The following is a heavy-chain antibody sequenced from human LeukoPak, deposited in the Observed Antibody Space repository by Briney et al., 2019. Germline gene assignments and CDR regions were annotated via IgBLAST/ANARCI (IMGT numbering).Heavy chain of an antibody. V-gene: IGHV3-74*01. CDR3: ARGLYCSSTSCYGRLFDY. D-gene: IGHD2-2*01. CDR2: INSDGSST. CDR1: GFTFSSYW. Sequence: PGGSLRLSCAASGFTFSSYWMHWVRQAPGKGLAWVSRINSDGSSTSYADSVKGRFTISRDNAKNTLYLQMNSLRAEDTAVYYCARGLYCSSTSCYGRLFDYWGQGTLVTVSS. J-gene: IGHJ4*02.